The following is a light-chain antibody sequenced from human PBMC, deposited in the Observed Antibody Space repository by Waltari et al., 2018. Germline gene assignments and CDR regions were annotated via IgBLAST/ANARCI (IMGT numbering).Light chain of an antibody. J-gene: IGLJ3*02. Sequence: QSVLTQPPSASGTPGQRVTISCSGGNSNIASNIVNWYQQVPGTAPKLLIYACSQWSSGVPDRFSCSKSGTSASLAISGLQSEDEADYYCSAWDESLDGWLIGGGTKLTVL. CDR3: SAWDESLDGWL. CDR2: ACS. V-gene: IGLV1-44*01. CDR1: NSNIASNI.